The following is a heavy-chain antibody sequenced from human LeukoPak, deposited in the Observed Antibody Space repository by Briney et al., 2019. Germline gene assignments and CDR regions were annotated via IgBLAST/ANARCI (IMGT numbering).Heavy chain of an antibody. CDR3: ARNDCSSTSCQFGDAFDI. CDR1: GGSISSGDYY. CDR2: NYYTVST. D-gene: IGHD2-2*01. J-gene: IGHJ3*02. Sequence: PSQTLSLTCTVSGGSISSGDYYWSWIRQPPGKGLEWIGYNYYTVSTFYNPSLKSRVAISVDTSKNLFSLQLTSVTAADTAVYYCARNDCSSTSCQFGDAFDIWGQGAMVTVSS. V-gene: IGHV4-30-4*08.